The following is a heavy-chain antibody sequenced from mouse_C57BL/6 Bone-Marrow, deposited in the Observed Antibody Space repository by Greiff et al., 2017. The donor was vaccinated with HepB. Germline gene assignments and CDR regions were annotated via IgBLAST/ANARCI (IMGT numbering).Heavy chain of an antibody. CDR2: INPSSGYT. CDR1: GYTFTSYT. CDR3: AKRPNYWYFDV. D-gene: IGHD5-1-1*01. J-gene: IGHJ1*03. Sequence: VQLQQSGAELARPGASVKMSCKASGYTFTSYTMHWVKQRPGQGLEWIGYINPSSGYTKYNQKFKDKATLTADKSSSTAYMQLSSLTSEDSAVYYCAKRPNYWYFDVWGTGTTVTVSS. V-gene: IGHV1-4*01.